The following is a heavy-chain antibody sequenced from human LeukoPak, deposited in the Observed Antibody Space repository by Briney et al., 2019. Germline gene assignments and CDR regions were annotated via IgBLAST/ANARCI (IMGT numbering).Heavy chain of an antibody. D-gene: IGHD3-10*01. CDR3: AKDMWRFGELDYDY. J-gene: IGHJ4*02. CDR2: ISGDGGST. CDR1: GFTFDDYA. Sequence: PGGSLRLSCAASGFTFDDYAMHWVRQAPGKGLEWVSLISGDGGSTYYADSVKGRFTISRDNSKNSLHLQMNSLRTEDTALYYCAKDMWRFGELDYDYWGQGTLVTVSS. V-gene: IGHV3-43*02.